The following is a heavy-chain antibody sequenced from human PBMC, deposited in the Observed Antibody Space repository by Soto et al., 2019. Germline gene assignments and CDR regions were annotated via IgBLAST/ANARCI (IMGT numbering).Heavy chain of an antibody. CDR3: ARDLFGVVPFRGYMDV. CDR2: IGYDGSNK. J-gene: IGHJ6*03. Sequence: PAWSLRLSCAASGFTFSSYGMHWVRQAPGKGLEWVAVIGYDGSNKYYADSVKGRFTISRDNSKNTLYLQMNSLRAEDTAVYYCARDLFGVVPFRGYMDVWGKGTTVTVSS. D-gene: IGHD3-3*01. V-gene: IGHV3-33*01. CDR1: GFTFSSYG.